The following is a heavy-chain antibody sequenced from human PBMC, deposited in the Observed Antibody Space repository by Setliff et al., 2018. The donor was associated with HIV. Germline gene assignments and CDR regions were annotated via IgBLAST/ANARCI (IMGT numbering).Heavy chain of an antibody. CDR1: GYTFTGYY. D-gene: IGHD3-10*01. V-gene: IGHV1-2*02. Sequence: ASVKVSCKASGYTFTGYYLHWVRQAPGQGLEWRGWINPNSGGTNYAQKLPGRVTMTRDTSIRTAYMALKRLKSEATAVYYCVRDIKYGGGSHYIGPSPGFDYWGQGTMVTVSS. CDR2: INPNSGGT. CDR3: VRDIKYGGGSHYIGPSPGFDY. J-gene: IGHJ4*02.